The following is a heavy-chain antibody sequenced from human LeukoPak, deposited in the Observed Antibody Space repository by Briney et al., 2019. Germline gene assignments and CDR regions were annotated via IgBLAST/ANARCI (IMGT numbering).Heavy chain of an antibody. V-gene: IGHV3-21*01. Sequence: GGSLRLSCAASGFTFSSYSMNWVRQAQGKGLEWVSSISSSSSYIYYADSVKGRFTISRDNSKNTLYLQMNSLRAEDTAVYYCADDFWSGPPGNWGQGTLVTVSS. D-gene: IGHD3-3*01. J-gene: IGHJ4*02. CDR2: ISSSSSYI. CDR3: ADDFWSGPPGN. CDR1: GFTFSSYS.